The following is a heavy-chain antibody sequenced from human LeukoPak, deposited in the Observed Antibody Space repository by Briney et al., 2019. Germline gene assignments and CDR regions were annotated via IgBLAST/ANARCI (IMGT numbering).Heavy chain of an antibody. Sequence: GASVKVSCKASGYTFTSYGISWVRQAPGQGLEWMGWISAYNGNTNYAQKLQGRVTMTTDTSTSTGYMELRSLRSDDTAVYYCARDRRGAPYAFDIWGQGTMVTVSS. V-gene: IGHV1-18*01. CDR3: ARDRRGAPYAFDI. CDR2: ISAYNGNT. CDR1: GYTFTSYG. J-gene: IGHJ3*02. D-gene: IGHD1-26*01.